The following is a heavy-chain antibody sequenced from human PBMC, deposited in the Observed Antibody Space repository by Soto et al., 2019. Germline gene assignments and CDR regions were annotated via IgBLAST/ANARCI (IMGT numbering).Heavy chain of an antibody. CDR1: GDSVSSKSAA. CDR3: ARALAGRYDD. D-gene: IGHD1-26*01. CDR2: TYYRSKWST. V-gene: IGHV6-1*01. Sequence: SQTLSLTCAISGDSVSSKSAAWNWIRQSPSRGLEWLGRTYYRSKWSTDYAVSLKGRITVNPDTSKNQFSLQLNSVTPEDTAVYYCARALAGRYDDWCQGTLVSGSS. J-gene: IGHJ4*02.